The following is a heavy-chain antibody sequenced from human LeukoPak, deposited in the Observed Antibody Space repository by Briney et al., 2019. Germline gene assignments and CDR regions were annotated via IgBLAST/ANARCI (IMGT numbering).Heavy chain of an antibody. J-gene: IGHJ6*02. CDR1: GFTFSSYS. CDR3: AKAIGAGRFYYYGMDV. CDR2: ISSSSSTI. V-gene: IGHV3-48*01. D-gene: IGHD3-10*01. Sequence: PGGSLRLSCAASGFTFSSYSMNWVRQAPGKGLEWVSYISSSSSTIYYADSVKGRFTISRDNSKNTLYLQMNSLRAEDTAVYYCAKAIGAGRFYYYGMDVWGQGTTVTVSS.